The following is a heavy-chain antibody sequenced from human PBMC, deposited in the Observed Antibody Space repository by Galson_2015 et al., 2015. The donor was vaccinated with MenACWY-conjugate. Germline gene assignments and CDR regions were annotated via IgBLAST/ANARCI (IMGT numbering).Heavy chain of an antibody. J-gene: IGHJ6*03. CDR2: ISSSSSDI. D-gene: IGHD3-16*01. CDR3: ASLSLGLGGGTYYSYYYMDV. CDR1: GFTFSSYS. V-gene: IGHV3-21*01. Sequence: SLRLSCAASGFTFSSYSMNWVRQAPGKGLEWVSSISSSSSDIYYADSVKGRFTISRDNAKDSLYLQMNSLRAEDTAVYYCASLSLGLGGGTYYSYYYMDVWGKGTTVTVSS.